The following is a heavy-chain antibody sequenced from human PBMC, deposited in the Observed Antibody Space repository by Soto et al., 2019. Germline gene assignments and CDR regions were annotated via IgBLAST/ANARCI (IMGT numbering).Heavy chain of an antibody. CDR3: ARGRDEYKLGNV. V-gene: IGHV4-34*01. CDR2: IHPSGTT. D-gene: IGHD7-27*01. J-gene: IGHJ6*02. Sequence: PSETLSLTCAVYGGSLSTYYWSWIRQSPGKGLEWIGEIHPSGTTDYNPSLWSRVTMSLDTSKNQFSLNLISVTAADTGVYYCARGRDEYKLGNVWGPGTTVTVSS. CDR1: GGSLSTYY.